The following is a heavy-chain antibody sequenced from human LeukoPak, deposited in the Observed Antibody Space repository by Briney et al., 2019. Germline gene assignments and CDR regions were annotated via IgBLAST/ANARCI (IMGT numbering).Heavy chain of an antibody. J-gene: IGHJ4*02. CDR1: GYTFTSYA. D-gene: IGHD6-19*01. V-gene: IGHV7-4-1*02. CDR2: INTNTGNP. Sequence: ASVNVSCKASGYTFTSYAMNWVRQAPGQGLEWMGWINTNTGNPTYAQGFTGRFVSSLDTSVSTAYLQISSLKAEDTAVYYCARVLRSKSSGCQTGYWGQGTLVTVSS. CDR3: ARVLRSKSSGCQTGY.